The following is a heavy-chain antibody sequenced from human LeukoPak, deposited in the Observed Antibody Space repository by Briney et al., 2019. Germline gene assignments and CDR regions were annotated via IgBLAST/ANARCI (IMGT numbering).Heavy chain of an antibody. CDR3: TTDYDYVWGSYRYHPLGYFDY. CDR2: ISSSSSYT. D-gene: IGHD3-16*02. Sequence: GGSLRLSCAASGFTFSDYYMSWIRQAPGKGLEWVSYISSSSSYTNYADSVKGRFTISRDNAKNSLYLQMNSLRAEDTAVYYCTTDYDYVWGSYRYHPLGYFDYWGQGTLVTVSS. J-gene: IGHJ4*02. CDR1: GFTFSDYY. V-gene: IGHV3-11*03.